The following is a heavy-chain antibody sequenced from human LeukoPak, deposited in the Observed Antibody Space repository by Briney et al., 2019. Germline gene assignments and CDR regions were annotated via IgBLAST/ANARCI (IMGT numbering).Heavy chain of an antibody. CDR1: GFAFTSAW. V-gene: IGHV3-15*01. CDR3: CTPSGATALSPSFGL. CDR2: IKSEADGGAS. D-gene: IGHD3-16*01. J-gene: IGHJ4*02. Sequence: PGGSLRLSCAASGFAFTSAWMTWVRQAPGKGLEWIGRIKSEADGGASDYSTAVKGRFFILRNDSDNTLYLQMNSLKIEDTAMYYCCTPSGATALSPSFGLWGQGTLVTVSS.